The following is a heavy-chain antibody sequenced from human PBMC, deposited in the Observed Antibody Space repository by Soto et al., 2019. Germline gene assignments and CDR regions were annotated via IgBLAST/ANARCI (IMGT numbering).Heavy chain of an antibody. CDR1: GFTFSSYA. CDR3: ARGYYYGSGSHRDLFDY. CDR2: ISYDGSNK. D-gene: IGHD3-10*01. V-gene: IGHV3-30-3*01. Sequence: GGSLRLSCAASGFTFSSYAMHWVRQAPGKGLEWVAVISYDGSNKHYADSVKGRFTISRDNSKNTLYLQMNSLRAEDTAVYYGARGYYYGSGSHRDLFDYWGQGTLVTVSS. J-gene: IGHJ4*02.